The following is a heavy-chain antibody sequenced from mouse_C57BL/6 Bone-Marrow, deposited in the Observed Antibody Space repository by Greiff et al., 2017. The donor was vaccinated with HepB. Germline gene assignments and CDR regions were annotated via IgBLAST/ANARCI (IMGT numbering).Heavy chain of an antibody. CDR2: IWSDGST. D-gene: IGHD2-4*01. J-gene: IGHJ4*01. CDR3: ARHYDYDGRAMDY. V-gene: IGHV2-6-1*01. Sequence: QVQLQQSGPGLVAPSQSLSITCTVSGFSLTSYGVHWVRQPPGKGLEWLVVIWSDGSTTYNSALKSRLSISKDNSKSQVFLKMNSLQTDDTAMYYCARHYDYDGRAMDYWGQGTSVTVSS. CDR1: GFSLTSYG.